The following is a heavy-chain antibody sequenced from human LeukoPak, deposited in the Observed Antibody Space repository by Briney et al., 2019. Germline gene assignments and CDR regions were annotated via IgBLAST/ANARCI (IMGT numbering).Heavy chain of an antibody. CDR2: IRGSGGTT. CDR1: GFTFTTYG. J-gene: IGHJ6*03. V-gene: IGHV3-23*01. Sequence: GGTLRLSCSASGFTFTTYGMNWVRQAPGKGLEWVSTIRGSGGTTYYADSVKGRFTISRDNSKNTLYLQMNSLRAEDTAVYYCAKDKSVGIYCMDVWGKGATVTVSS. CDR3: AKDKSVGIYCMDV. D-gene: IGHD1-26*01.